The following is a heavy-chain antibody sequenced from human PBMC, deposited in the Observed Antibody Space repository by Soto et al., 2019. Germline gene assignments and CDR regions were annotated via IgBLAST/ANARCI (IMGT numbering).Heavy chain of an antibody. Sequence: QVQLQESGPGLVKPSQTLSLTCTVSGGSISSGGYYWTWIRQHPGKGLEWIGYIYYSGSTYYNPALNSRVTISIDTSKNQFSLKLSSVTAADTAVYYCARRCRGFYPYYFDYWGQGTLVTVSS. CDR2: IYYSGST. CDR1: GGSISSGGYY. D-gene: IGHD2-15*01. V-gene: IGHV4-31*03. J-gene: IGHJ4*02. CDR3: ARRCRGFYPYYFDY.